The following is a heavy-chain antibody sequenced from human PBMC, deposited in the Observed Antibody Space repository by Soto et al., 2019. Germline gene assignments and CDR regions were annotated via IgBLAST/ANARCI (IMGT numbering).Heavy chain of an antibody. CDR3: VRDPGPFISPWSYRFDS. CDR1: GFPFSRSF. J-gene: IGHJ4*02. D-gene: IGHD2-8*02. Sequence: EVQLVESGGALVRPGGSLRLSCAASGFPFSRSFMHWVRQAPGKGLVWVARVNTDGSATVYAGSVKGRFTISRDNVRNTVSLEMNDLRAEDTAVYFCVRDPGPFISPWSYRFDSWGQGTLVTVSS. CDR2: VNTDGSAT. V-gene: IGHV3-74*01.